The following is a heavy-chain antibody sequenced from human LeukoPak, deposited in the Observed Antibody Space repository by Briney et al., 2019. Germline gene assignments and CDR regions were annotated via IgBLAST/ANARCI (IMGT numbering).Heavy chain of an antibody. Sequence: GGSLRLSCATSGFTLIYWMSWVRQAPGKGPEWVANIRPDGSEKNYVDSVKGRFTISRDNAKNSLYLQMNSLRDEDTAVYYCARELLWFGGGGMDVWGQGTLVSVSP. CDR3: ARELLWFGGGGMDV. V-gene: IGHV3-7*01. CDR1: GFTLIYW. D-gene: IGHD3-10*01. J-gene: IGHJ3*01. CDR2: IRPDGSEK.